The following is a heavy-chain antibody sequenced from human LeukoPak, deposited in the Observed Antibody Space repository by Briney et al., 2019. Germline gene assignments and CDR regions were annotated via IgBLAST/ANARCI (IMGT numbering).Heavy chain of an antibody. CDR3: AGSLIAVAGTGY. CDR1: GGSISSYY. D-gene: IGHD6-19*01. Sequence: PSETLSLTCTVSGGSISSYYWSWIRQPPGKGLEWIGYIYYSGSTNYNPSLKSRVTISVDTSKNQFSLKLSSVTAADTAVYYCAGSLIAVAGTGYWGQGTLVTVSS. J-gene: IGHJ4*02. V-gene: IGHV4-59*08. CDR2: IYYSGST.